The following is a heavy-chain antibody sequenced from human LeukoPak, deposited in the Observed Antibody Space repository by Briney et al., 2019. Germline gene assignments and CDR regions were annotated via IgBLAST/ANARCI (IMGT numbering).Heavy chain of an antibody. D-gene: IGHD4-23*01. CDR3: ARDRGKDYFGD. V-gene: IGHV3-33*01. CDR2: VRNDGFDT. CDR1: GLTFTNHG. Sequence: PGTSLRLSWVTSGLTFTNHGFHWLRQAAGKGLEWVAFVRNDGFDTYHSNSVKGRFSISRDDSRNTVYLQMNSLTAEDTALYYCARDRGKDYFGDWGQGTQVTVSS. J-gene: IGHJ4*02.